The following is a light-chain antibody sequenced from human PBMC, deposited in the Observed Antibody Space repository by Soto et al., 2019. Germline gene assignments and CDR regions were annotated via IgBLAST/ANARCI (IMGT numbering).Light chain of an antibody. V-gene: IGLV1-40*01. CDR1: SSNIGAGYD. CDR3: QSYDSSLSGV. J-gene: IGLJ1*01. Sequence: QSVLTQPPSVSGAPGQRGTISFTGSSSNIGAGYDVHWYQQFPGTAPKLLIYGNSNRPSGVPDRFSGSKSGTSASLAITGLQAEDEADYYCQSYDSSLSGVFGSGTKVTVL. CDR2: GNS.